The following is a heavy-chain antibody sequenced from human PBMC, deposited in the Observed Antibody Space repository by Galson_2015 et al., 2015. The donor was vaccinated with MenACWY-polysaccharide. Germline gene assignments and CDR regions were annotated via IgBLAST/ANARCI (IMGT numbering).Heavy chain of an antibody. CDR2: IMPIFDTA. CDR1: GNTFGTYA. D-gene: IGHD3-22*01. J-gene: IGHJ3*02. V-gene: IGHV1-69*06. CDR3: ATQHYYDSSGYNIPHAFHI. Sequence: SVKVSCKAYGNTFGTYAIDWVRQAPGQGLAWMGGIMPIFDTANYAQKFQVRLTITADKSTSTVYMELYSLRSEDTAVYYCATQHYYDSSGYNIPHAFHIWGQGTMVTVSA.